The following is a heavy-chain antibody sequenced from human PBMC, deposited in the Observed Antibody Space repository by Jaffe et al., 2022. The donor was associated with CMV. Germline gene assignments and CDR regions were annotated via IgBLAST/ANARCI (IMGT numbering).Heavy chain of an antibody. Sequence: EVQLVESGGGLVKPGGSLRLSCAASGFTFSSYSMNWVRQAPGKGLEWVSSISSSSSYIYYADSVKGRFTISRDNAKNSLYLQMNSLRAEDTAVYYCARRAWGGGSYWVDYWGQGTLVTVSS. D-gene: IGHD1-26*01. CDR1: GFTFSSYS. CDR2: ISSSSSYI. J-gene: IGHJ4*02. V-gene: IGHV3-21*01. CDR3: ARRAWGGGSYWVDY.